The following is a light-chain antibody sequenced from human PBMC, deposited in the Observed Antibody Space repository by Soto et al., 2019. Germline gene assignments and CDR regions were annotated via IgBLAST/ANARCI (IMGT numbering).Light chain of an antibody. CDR2: AAS. CDR1: QDISTW. Sequence: DIQMTQSPSSVSASVGDRVTITCRASQDISTWVAWYQQKPGKAPKRLISAASTLQSGVPRRFSGSGSGTDFTLIISSLQTEDFATYFCQQGDSFPFTFGGGTKVQIK. V-gene: IGKV1-12*01. CDR3: QQGDSFPFT. J-gene: IGKJ4*01.